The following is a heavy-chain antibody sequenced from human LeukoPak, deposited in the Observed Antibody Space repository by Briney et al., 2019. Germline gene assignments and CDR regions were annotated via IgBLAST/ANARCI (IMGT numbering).Heavy chain of an antibody. D-gene: IGHD2-15*01. J-gene: IGHJ5*02. CDR3: ARGRSGGGSSNNWFDP. CDR1: GGSINSYY. V-gene: IGHV4-59*01. CDR2: IYYSGST. Sequence: SETLSLTCTVSGGSINSYYWSWIRQPPGKGLEWIGYIYYSGSTNYNPSLKSRVTISVDTSKNQFSLKLSSVTAADTAVYYCARGRSGGGSSNNWFDPWGQGTPVTVSS.